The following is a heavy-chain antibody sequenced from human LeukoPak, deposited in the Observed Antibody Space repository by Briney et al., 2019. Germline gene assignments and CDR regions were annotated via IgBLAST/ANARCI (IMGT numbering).Heavy chain of an antibody. Sequence: ASVKVSCKASGGTLSSYAISWVRQAPGQGLEWMGGIIPIFGTANYAQKFQGRVTITADESTSTAYMELSSLRSEDTAVYYCARAADYYDSSGYFRDWFDPWGQGTLVTVSS. CDR2: IIPIFGTA. CDR1: GGTLSSYA. CDR3: ARAADYYDSSGYFRDWFDP. V-gene: IGHV1-69*13. D-gene: IGHD3-22*01. J-gene: IGHJ5*02.